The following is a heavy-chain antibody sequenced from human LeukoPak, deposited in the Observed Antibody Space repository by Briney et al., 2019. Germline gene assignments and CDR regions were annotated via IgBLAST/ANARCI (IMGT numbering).Heavy chain of an antibody. CDR2: INPSGGST. J-gene: IGHJ5*02. Sequence: ASVKVPCKASGYTFTSYYMHWVRQAPGQGLEWMGIINPSGGSTSYAQKFQGRVTMTRDMSTSTVYMELSSLRSEDTAVYYCARSRSLRSSWFDPWGQGTLVTVSS. V-gene: IGHV1-46*01. CDR3: ARSRSLRSSWFDP. CDR1: GYTFTSYY. D-gene: IGHD5/OR15-5a*01.